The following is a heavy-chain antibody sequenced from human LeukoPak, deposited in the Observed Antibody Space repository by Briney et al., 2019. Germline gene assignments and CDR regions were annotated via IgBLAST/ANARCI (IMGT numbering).Heavy chain of an antibody. Sequence: GGSLRLSCAASGFTFSSHTMHWVRQAPGKGLEWVSSISSSSSYIYYADSVKGRFTISRDNAKNSLYLQMNSLRAEDTAVYYCARGQGVDYWGQGTLVTVSS. CDR2: ISSSSSYI. J-gene: IGHJ4*02. CDR1: GFTFSSHT. V-gene: IGHV3-21*01. CDR3: ARGQGVDY.